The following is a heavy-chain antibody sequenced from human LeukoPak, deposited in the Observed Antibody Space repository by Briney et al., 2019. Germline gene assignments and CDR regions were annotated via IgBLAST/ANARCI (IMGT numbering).Heavy chain of an antibody. V-gene: IGHV4-4*07. CDR3: ASTFAYCSGGSCYDPNWFDP. J-gene: IGHJ5*02. CDR1: GGSISSYY. CDR2: IYTSGST. Sequence: SETLSLTCTVSGGSISSYYWSWIRQPAGKGLEWIGRIYTSGSTNYNPSLKSRVTISVDTSKNQFSLKLSSVTAADTAVYYCASTFAYCSGGSCYDPNWFDPWGQGTLVTVSS. D-gene: IGHD2-15*01.